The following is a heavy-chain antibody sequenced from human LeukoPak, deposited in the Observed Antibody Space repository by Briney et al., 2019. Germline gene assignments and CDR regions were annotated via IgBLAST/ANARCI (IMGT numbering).Heavy chain of an antibody. CDR3: ARVGCTTTSCLAN. D-gene: IGHD2-2*01. CDR2: IKQDGSEK. V-gene: IGHV3-7*01. J-gene: IGHJ4*02. Sequence: GGSLRLSCAASGFTFSNYAMSWVRQAPGKGLELVANIKQDGSEKYYVDSVKGRFTISRDNAKNSLYLQMSSLRVEDTAVYYCARVGCTTTSCLANWGQGTLVTVSS. CDR1: GFTFSNYA.